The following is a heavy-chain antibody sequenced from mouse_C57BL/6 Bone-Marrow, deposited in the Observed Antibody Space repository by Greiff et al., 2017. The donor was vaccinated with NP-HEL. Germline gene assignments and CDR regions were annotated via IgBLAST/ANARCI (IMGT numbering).Heavy chain of an antibody. CDR2: IRNKANGYTT. CDR3: ARSPLYYGSSPYAMDY. D-gene: IGHD1-1*01. V-gene: IGHV7-3*01. Sequence: EVKLMESGGGLVQPGGSLSLSCAASGFTFTDYYMSWVRQPPGKALEWLGFIRNKANGYTTEYSASVKGRFTISRDNSQSILYLQMNALRAEDSATYYCARSPLYYGSSPYAMDYWGQGTSVTVSS. CDR1: GFTFTDYY. J-gene: IGHJ4*01.